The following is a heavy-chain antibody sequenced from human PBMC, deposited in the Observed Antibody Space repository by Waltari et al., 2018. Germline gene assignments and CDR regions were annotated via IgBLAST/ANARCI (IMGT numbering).Heavy chain of an antibody. J-gene: IGHJ5*02. CDR1: GFTFRRYW. CDR2: IKEDGRET. V-gene: IGHV3-7*01. CDR3: ARAVASNWFDP. D-gene: IGHD2-2*01. Sequence: EVQLVESGGGLVQPGGSLRLSCAASGFTFRRYWMSWVRQAPGKGLEWVAKIKEDGRETDYVDSVKGRFTIARDNAKNSLYLQMNTLRAEDTAVYYCARAVASNWFDPWGQGTLVTVSS.